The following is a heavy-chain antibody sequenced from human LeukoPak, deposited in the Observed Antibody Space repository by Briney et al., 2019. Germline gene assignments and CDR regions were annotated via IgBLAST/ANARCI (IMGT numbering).Heavy chain of an antibody. Sequence: PGGSLRLSGAASGFTFSSSWLHWVRQPPGEGPVWVSRINGDGSTINYADSVKGRFTISRDNAKNTMYLQMNSLRPEDTAVYYCARAGSFRLDYWGQGTLVTVSS. CDR3: ARAGSFRLDY. CDR1: GFTFSSSW. CDR2: INGDGSTI. J-gene: IGHJ4*02. D-gene: IGHD1-14*01. V-gene: IGHV3-74*01.